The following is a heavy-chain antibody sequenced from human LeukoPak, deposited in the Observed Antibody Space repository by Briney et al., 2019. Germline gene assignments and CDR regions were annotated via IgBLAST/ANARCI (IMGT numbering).Heavy chain of an antibody. CDR1: GFTFSDYY. D-gene: IGHD6-19*01. CDR2: ISSSGSTI. J-gene: IGHJ1*01. Sequence: PGGSLRLSCAASGFTFSDYYMSWIRQAPGKGLEWVSYISSSGSTIYYADSVKGRFTISRDNAKNSLYLQMNSLRAEDTAVYYCASSIAVAGTEYYFQHWGQGTLVTVSS. V-gene: IGHV3-11*04. CDR3: ASSIAVAGTEYYFQH.